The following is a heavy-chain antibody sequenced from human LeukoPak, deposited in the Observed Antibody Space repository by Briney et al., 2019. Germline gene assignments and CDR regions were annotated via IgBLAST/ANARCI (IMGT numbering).Heavy chain of an antibody. Sequence: GGSLRLSCAASGFSFGSYGMSWVRQAQGRGLGWVSAISGSGGSTYYAHSVKGRFNIPRHNAKNTLDLQINSLIAEDTAVYYCVKYTPKGGYDPLSWRQGTMVSVPS. D-gene: IGHD5-12*01. CDR2: ISGSGGST. J-gene: IGHJ4*02. CDR3: VKYTPKGGYDPLS. V-gene: IGHV3-23*01. CDR1: GFSFGSYG.